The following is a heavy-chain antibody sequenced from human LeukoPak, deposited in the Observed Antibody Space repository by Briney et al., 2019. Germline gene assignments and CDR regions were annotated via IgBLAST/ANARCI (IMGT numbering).Heavy chain of an antibody. CDR1: GFTFKNAW. Sequence: PGGSLRLSCAASGFTFKNAWMSWVRQAPGQGLEWIGRIKSKTDGGTADYATSVKGRFTVSRDDSKNTLYLQMSSLKTEDTAVYFCTSNLYCSTSSCYTLDNWGQGTLVAVSP. D-gene: IGHD2-2*02. J-gene: IGHJ4*02. CDR3: TSNLYCSTSSCYTLDN. CDR2: IKSKTDGGTA. V-gene: IGHV3-15*01.